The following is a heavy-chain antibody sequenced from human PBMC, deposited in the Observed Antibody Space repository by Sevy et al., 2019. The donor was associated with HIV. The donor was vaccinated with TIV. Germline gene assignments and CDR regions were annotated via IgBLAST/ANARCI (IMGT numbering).Heavy chain of an antibody. D-gene: IGHD5-12*01. CDR3: ARGYVRGYSGHVDY. V-gene: IGHV1-18*01. J-gene: IGHJ4*02. Sequence: ASVKVSCKASGYTFSTIGFSWVRQAPGQGLEWMGWISAYNGYTNYAQNLQGRVTLTTDSSTNTAYMELRSLTSDDTAVHYCARGYVRGYSGHVDYWGQGTLVTVSS. CDR2: ISAYNGYT. CDR1: GYTFSTIG.